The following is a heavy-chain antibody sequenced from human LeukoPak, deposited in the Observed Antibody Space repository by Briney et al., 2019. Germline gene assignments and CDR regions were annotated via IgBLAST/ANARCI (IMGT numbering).Heavy chain of an antibody. CDR1: GFTFSDYY. J-gene: IGHJ4*02. Sequence: GGSLRPSCAASGFTFSDYYMSWIRQAPGKGLEWVSYISSSGSTIYYADSVEGRFTISRDNAKNSLYLQMNSLRAEDTAVYYCAREQHYSSGLDYWGQGTLVTVSS. CDR2: ISSSGSTI. V-gene: IGHV3-11*01. CDR3: AREQHYSSGLDY. D-gene: IGHD6-19*01.